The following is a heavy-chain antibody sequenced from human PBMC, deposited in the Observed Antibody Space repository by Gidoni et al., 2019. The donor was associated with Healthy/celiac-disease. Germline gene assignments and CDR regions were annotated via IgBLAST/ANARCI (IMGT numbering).Heavy chain of an antibody. CDR1: GFTFNSYA. CDR3: AREGLASSGYYYGEFDY. CDR2: ISYDGSNK. V-gene: IGHV3-30-3*01. D-gene: IGHD3-22*01. J-gene: IGHJ4*02. Sequence: QVQLVEAVGGVVQPGRSLRLSCAASGFTFNSYAMHGVRQAPGKGLEWVAGISYDGSNKYYADSVKGRFTISRDNSKTTLYLQVNSLRAEDTAVYYCAREGLASSGYYYGEFDYWGQGTLVTVSS.